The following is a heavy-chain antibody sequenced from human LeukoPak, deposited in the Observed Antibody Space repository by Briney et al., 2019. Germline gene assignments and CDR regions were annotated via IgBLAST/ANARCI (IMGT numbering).Heavy chain of an antibody. CDR1: GGSISSSSYY. CDR2: IYYSGST. V-gene: IGHV4-39*07. CDR3: ARDTVAYAFDI. Sequence: SETLSLTCTVSGGSISSSSYYWGWIRQPPGKGLEWIGSIYYSGSTYYNPSLKSRVTISVDTSKNQFSLKLSSVTAADTAVYYCARDTVAYAFDIWGQGTMVTVSS. D-gene: IGHD5-12*01. J-gene: IGHJ3*02.